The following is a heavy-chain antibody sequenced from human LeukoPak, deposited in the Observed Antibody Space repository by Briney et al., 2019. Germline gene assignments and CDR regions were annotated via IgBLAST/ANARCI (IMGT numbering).Heavy chain of an antibody. V-gene: IGHV1-3*01. CDR2: INAGNGNT. D-gene: IGHD5-12*01. CDR3: ARGISRGGYSGYDAFDI. J-gene: IGHJ3*02. CDR1: GYTFTSYA. Sequence: ASVKVSCKASGYTFTSYAMHWVRQAPGQRAEWMGWINAGNGNTKYSQKFQGRVTITRDTSASTAYMELSSLRSEDTAVYYCARGISRGGYSGYDAFDIWGQGTMVTVSS.